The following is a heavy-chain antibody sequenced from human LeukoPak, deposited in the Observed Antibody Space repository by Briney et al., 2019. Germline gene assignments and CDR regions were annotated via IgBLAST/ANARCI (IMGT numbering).Heavy chain of an antibody. CDR1: GGSISSDY. V-gene: IGHV4-59*08. Sequence: SETLSLTCTVSGGSISSDYWSWIRQSPGKGLGWIGYISDTGTTNYNPSLKSPVTMSVDTAKNQFSRSMRSVTAADTAVYFCERHEGIPAALFMLDVWGEGTTVIVSS. CDR3: ERHEGIPAALFMLDV. J-gene: IGHJ6*02. CDR2: ISDTGTT. D-gene: IGHD2-2*01.